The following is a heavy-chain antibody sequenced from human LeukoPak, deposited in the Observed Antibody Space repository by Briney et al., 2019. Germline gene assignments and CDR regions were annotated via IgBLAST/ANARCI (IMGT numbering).Heavy chain of an antibody. Sequence: TGGSLRLSCAASGFTFNSYWMSWVRQAPGKGLEWVANINEDGSEKYYVDSVKGRFTISRDNAKNSVYLQMNSLRAEDTAVYYCAREEVGEPFDHWGQGTLVTVSS. J-gene: IGHJ4*02. V-gene: IGHV3-7*01. CDR3: AREEVGEPFDH. CDR2: INEDGSEK. D-gene: IGHD1-26*01. CDR1: GFTFNSYW.